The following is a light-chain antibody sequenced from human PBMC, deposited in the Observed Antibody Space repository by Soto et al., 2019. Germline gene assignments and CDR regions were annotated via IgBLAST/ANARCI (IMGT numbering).Light chain of an antibody. CDR1: QDISNW. V-gene: IGKV1-5*03. CDR3: QHYNSYSEA. J-gene: IGKJ1*01. CDR2: KAS. Sequence: DVQMTQSPSSVSASVGDRVTITCRASQDISNWLAWYQQKPGTAPKLLIYKASTLKSGVPSRFSGSGSGTEFTLTISSLQPDDFATYYCQHYNSYSEAFGQGTKVDIK.